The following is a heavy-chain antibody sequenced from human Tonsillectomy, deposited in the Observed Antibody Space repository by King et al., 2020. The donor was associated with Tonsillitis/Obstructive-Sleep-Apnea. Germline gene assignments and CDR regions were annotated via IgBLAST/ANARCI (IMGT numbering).Heavy chain of an antibody. D-gene: IGHD2-2*01. Sequence: VQLVESGGGLVQPGGSLRLSCAASGFTFSSYDMHWVRQATGKGLEWVSAIGTAGDTYYPGSVKGRFTISRENAKNSLYLQMNSLRAGDTAVYYCARGGCSSTSCYDGYYYYMDVWGKWTTVTVSS. J-gene: IGHJ6*03. CDR1: GFTFSSYD. CDR2: IGTAGDT. V-gene: IGHV3-13*04. CDR3: ARGGCSSTSCYDGYYYYMDV.